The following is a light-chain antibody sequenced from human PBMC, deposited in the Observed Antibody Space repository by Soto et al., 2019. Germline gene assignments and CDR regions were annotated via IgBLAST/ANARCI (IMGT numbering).Light chain of an antibody. V-gene: IGKV1-5*01. Sequence: DIQMTQSPSTLSASVGDRVTITCRASQSISSWLAWYQQKPGKATKLLIYDASSLGIGVPSRFSGSGSGTEFTLTISSLQADDFATYYCQQYNSYSTFGQGTKLEIK. CDR3: QQYNSYST. CDR1: QSISSW. J-gene: IGKJ2*01. CDR2: DAS.